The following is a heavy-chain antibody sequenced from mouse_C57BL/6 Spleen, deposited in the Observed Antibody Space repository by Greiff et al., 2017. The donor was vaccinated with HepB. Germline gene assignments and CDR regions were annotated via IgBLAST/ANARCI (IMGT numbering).Heavy chain of an antibody. CDR2: IYPGDGDT. CDR1: GYAFSSSW. V-gene: IGHV1-82*01. D-gene: IGHD2-3*01. CDR3: AINDGYYRFAY. J-gene: IGHJ3*01. Sequence: QVQLQQSGPELVKPGASVKISCKASGYAFSSSWMNWVKQRPGKGLEWIGRIYPGDGDTNYNGKFKGKSTLTADKSSSTAYMQLSSLTSEDSAVYFCAINDGYYRFAYWGQGTLVTVSA.